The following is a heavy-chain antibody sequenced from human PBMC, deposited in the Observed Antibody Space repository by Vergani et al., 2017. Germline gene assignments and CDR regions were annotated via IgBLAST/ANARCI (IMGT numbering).Heavy chain of an antibody. CDR2: IYNSGNG. CDR3: ASGKYYSDSTSHFRGRYFDF. V-gene: IGHV4-39*01. CDR1: GDSIISRSYY. D-gene: IGHD3-16*01. Sequence: QMQLQESGPGLVKASETLSLTCTVSGDSIISRSYYWGWIRQPPGKGLEWLGSIYNSGNGDASSSLKSRVTISADTSKNQFSLRLTSVTAADTAVYYCASGKYYSDSTSHFRGRYFDFWGRGTLVTVPS. J-gene: IGHJ2*01.